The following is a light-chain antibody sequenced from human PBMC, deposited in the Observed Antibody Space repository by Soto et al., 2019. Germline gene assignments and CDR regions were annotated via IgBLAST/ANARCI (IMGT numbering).Light chain of an antibody. CDR3: SSYTSSSTLMV. CDR1: SSDVGGYNY. Sequence: QSALTQPASVSGSPGQSITISCTGTSSDVGGYNYVSWYQQHPGKAPKLMIYDVXNRXXXVXNRFSGSKSGNTASLTISGXXXXXXXXYYCSSYTSSSTLMVFGGGTKVTVL. V-gene: IGLV2-14*01. J-gene: IGLJ2*01. CDR2: DVX.